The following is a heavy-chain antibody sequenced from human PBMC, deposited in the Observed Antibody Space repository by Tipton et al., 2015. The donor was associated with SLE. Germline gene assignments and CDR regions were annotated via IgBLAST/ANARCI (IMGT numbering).Heavy chain of an antibody. Sequence: SLRLSCAASGFTFSSHEMNWVRQAPGKGLEWVSYISSSGSTIYYADSVKGRFTISRDNSKNTLYLQMNSLRAEDTAVYYCAKDVVGLGYFDYWGQGTLVTVSS. V-gene: IGHV3-48*03. CDR2: ISSSGSTI. J-gene: IGHJ4*02. CDR1: GFTFSSHE. CDR3: AKDVVGLGYFDY.